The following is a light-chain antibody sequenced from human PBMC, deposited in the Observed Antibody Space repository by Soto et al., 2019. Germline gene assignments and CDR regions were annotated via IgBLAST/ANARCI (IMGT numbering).Light chain of an antibody. J-gene: IGKJ5*01. Sequence: DIQMTQSPSSLSASVGDRVTITCQASQDISNYLNWYQQKPGKAPKLLIHDAHNLETGVQSRFSGSGSGTDFPFSISSLQPEDIATYYCQQYDNLPITFGQGTRLEIK. V-gene: IGKV1-33*01. CDR2: DAH. CDR3: QQYDNLPIT. CDR1: QDISNY.